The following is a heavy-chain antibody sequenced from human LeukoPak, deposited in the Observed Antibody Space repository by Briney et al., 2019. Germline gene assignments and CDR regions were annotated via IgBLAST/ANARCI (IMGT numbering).Heavy chain of an antibody. D-gene: IGHD3-22*01. V-gene: IGHV3-23*05. CDR2: IDISGDST. Sequence: PGGSLRLSCVVSGFTFSSHAMCWVRQAPGRGLEWVSSIDISGDSTSYADSVKGRFTISRDNSKNTLLLQMDSLRAEDSAIHYCAKQDSSCYYSTSGYFNYWRQGTLVTVSS. CDR1: GFTFSSHA. CDR3: AKQDSSCYYSTSGYFNY. J-gene: IGHJ4*02.